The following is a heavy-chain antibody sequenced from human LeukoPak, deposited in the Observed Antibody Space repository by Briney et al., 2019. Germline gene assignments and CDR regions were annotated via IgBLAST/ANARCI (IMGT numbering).Heavy chain of an antibody. D-gene: IGHD1-26*01. CDR3: ARDLIEEPHYDY. CDR1: GFTFSSYA. CDR2: ISASSDSI. Sequence: GGSLRLSCAASGFTFSSYAMSWVRQAPGKGLEWVSAISASSDSIYYADSVKGRFTISRDNAKNSLYLQMNSLRAEDTAVYYCARDLIEEPHYDYWGQGTLVTVSS. J-gene: IGHJ4*02. V-gene: IGHV3-21*01.